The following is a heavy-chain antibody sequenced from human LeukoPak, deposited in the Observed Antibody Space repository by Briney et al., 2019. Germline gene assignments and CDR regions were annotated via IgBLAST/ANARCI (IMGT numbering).Heavy chain of an antibody. CDR2: ISGSGGST. D-gene: IGHD1-26*01. J-gene: IGHJ6*03. Sequence: GGSLRLSCAASGFTFSSYAMSWVRQAPGKGLEWVSAISGSGGSTYYADSVKGRFTISRDNSKNTLYLQMNSLRAEDTAVYYCAKDEEWELLVYMDVWGKGTTVTVSS. CDR3: AKDEEWELLVYMDV. CDR1: GFTFSSYA. V-gene: IGHV3-23*01.